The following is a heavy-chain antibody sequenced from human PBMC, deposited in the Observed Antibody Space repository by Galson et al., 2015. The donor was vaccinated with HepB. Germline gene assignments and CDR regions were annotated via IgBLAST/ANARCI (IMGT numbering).Heavy chain of an antibody. D-gene: IGHD2-2*01. V-gene: IGHV3-13*01. J-gene: IGHJ6*02. CDR1: GFTFSSYY. CDR3: ARGSDIVVVPAAIMAPYYGMDV. Sequence: SLRLSCAASGFTFSSYYMHWVRQATGKGLEWVSAIGTAGDTYYPGSVKGRFTISRENAKNSLYLQMNSLRAEDTAVYYCARGSDIVVVPAAIMAPYYGMDVWGQGTTVTVSS. CDR2: IGTAGDT.